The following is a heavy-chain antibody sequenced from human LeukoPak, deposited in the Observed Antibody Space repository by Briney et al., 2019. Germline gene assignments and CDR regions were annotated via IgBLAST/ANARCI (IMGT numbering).Heavy chain of an antibody. J-gene: IGHJ4*02. CDR2: ISSSSSTI. Sequence: GGSLRLSCAASGFTFSSYSMNWVRQAPGKGLEWVSYISSSSSTIYYADSVKGRFTISRDNAKNSLYLQMNSLRAEDTAVYYCATLGGYYYDSSGYWGQGTLVTVSS. CDR1: GFTFSSYS. V-gene: IGHV3-48*04. D-gene: IGHD3-22*01. CDR3: ATLGGYYYDSSGY.